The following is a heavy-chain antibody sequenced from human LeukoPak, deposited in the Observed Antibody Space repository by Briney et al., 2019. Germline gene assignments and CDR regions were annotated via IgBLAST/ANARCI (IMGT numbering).Heavy chain of an antibody. CDR1: GFTFSSYE. Sequence: GGSLRLSCAASGFTFSSYEMNWVRQAPGKGLEWVSGISWNSGGIGYADSVKGRFTISRDNAKNSLYLQMNSLRAEDTALYYCAKDIGGYNFYYFDNWGQGTLVTVSS. V-gene: IGHV3-9*01. J-gene: IGHJ4*02. CDR3: AKDIGGYNFYYFDN. CDR2: ISWNSGGI. D-gene: IGHD5-24*01.